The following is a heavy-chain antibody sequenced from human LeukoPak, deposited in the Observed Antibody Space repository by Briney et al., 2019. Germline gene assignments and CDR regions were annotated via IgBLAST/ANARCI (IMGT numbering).Heavy chain of an antibody. CDR1: GFTFSSYG. V-gene: IGHV3-30*02. CDR2: IRYDGSNK. D-gene: IGHD5-12*01. Sequence: GGSLRLSCAASGFTFSSYGMHWVRQAPGKGLEWVAFIRYDGSNKYYADSVKGRFTISRDNSKNTLYLQMNSLRAEDTAVYYCARCPHSGYDKKFDYWGQGTLVTVSS. CDR3: ARCPHSGYDKKFDY. J-gene: IGHJ4*02.